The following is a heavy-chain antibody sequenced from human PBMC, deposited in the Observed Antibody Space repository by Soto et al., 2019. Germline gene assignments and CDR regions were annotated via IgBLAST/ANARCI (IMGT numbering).Heavy chain of an antibody. Sequence: PVGSLRLSCAASGFTFSRYWMNWVRQAPGKGLEWVANIKQDGTEKNYVDSVKGRFTISRDNARDSLYLRMDSLRAEDTAVYFCARGDTPMITGMDSFDIWGQGTMVTVSS. CDR3: ARGDTPMITGMDSFDI. CDR2: IKQDGTEK. V-gene: IGHV3-7*01. D-gene: IGHD5-18*01. CDR1: GFTFSRYW. J-gene: IGHJ3*02.